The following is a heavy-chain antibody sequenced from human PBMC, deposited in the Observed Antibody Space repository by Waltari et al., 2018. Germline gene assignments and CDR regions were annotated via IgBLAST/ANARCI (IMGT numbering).Heavy chain of an antibody. J-gene: IGHJ4*02. V-gene: IGHV1-2*02. CDR3: ARETLPGNKIIDY. Sequence: QVQLVQSGAEVKEPGASVKVSCKTSGYTFTAYYLHWVRQAPGQGLEWMAWINDNTGDSKSAQTFQGRVTVTRDTSITTAYLELSGLRSDDTALYYCARETLPGNKIIDYWGQGTLVTVSS. CDR2: INDNTGDS. CDR1: GYTFTAYY. D-gene: IGHD1-1*01.